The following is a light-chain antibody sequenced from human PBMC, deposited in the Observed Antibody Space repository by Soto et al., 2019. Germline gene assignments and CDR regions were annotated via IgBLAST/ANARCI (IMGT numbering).Light chain of an antibody. CDR1: TGPVTSDIY. V-gene: IGLV7-46*01. CDR3: LLSYSGTRGV. Sequence: QAVVTQEPSLTVSPGGTVTLTCGSSTGPVTSDIYPYWFQQKPGQAPRTLIFDTTYRHSWTPARFSGSLLGGKAALTLSGALPEDEAEYYFLLSYSGTRGVFGPGTKVTVL. J-gene: IGLJ1*01. CDR2: DTT.